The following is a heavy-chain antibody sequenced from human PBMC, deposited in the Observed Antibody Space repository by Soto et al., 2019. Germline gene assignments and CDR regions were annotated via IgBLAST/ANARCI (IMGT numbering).Heavy chain of an antibody. CDR1: GYTFTGHY. Sequence: ASVKVSCKTSGYTFTGHYIHWVRQAPQQGPEWMGEIGPESGATRYAEKFRGRVTMTMDTSITTVYMELRNLSPDDTAVYYCGRGRSGQIVIFYWGQGTPITVSS. J-gene: IGHJ4*02. D-gene: IGHD1-26*01. V-gene: IGHV1-2*02. CDR3: GRGRSGQIVIFY. CDR2: IGPESGAT.